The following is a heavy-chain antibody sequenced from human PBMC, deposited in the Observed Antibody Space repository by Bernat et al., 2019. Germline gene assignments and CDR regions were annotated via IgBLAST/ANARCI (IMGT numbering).Heavy chain of an antibody. J-gene: IGHJ3*02. Sequence: QVQLVESGGGVVQPRRSLRLSCAASGFTFSSYGMHWVRQAPGKGLEWVAVISYDGSNKYYADSVKGRFTISRDNSKNTLYLQMNSLRAEDTAVYYCAKVGLRYFDWGAFDIWGQGTMVTVSS. CDR2: ISYDGSNK. CDR3: AKVGLRYFDWGAFDI. D-gene: IGHD3-9*01. V-gene: IGHV3-30*18. CDR1: GFTFSSYG.